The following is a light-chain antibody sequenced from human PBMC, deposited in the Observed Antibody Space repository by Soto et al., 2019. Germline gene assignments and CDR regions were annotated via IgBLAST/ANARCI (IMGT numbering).Light chain of an antibody. CDR2: DVN. CDR3: GSHAGSDNPFV. CDR1: SSDVGGYNY. Sequence: QSVLTQPPSASGSPGQSVTISCTGTSSDVGGYNYLSWYQQHPGKAPKVMIYDVNKRPSGVPDRFSGSKSGNTASLTVSGLQAEDEADYYCGSHAGSDNPFVFGTGTKLTVL. J-gene: IGLJ1*01. V-gene: IGLV2-8*01.